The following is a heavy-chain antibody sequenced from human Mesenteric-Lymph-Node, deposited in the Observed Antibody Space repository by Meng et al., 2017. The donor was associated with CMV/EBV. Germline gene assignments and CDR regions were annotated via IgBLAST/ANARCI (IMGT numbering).Heavy chain of an antibody. CDR1: GFTFSSYW. CDR3: ARDANIVVVPAARRHRGGPNWFDP. Sequence: GESLRLSCAASGFTFSSYWMSWVRQAPGKGLEWVANIKQDGSEKYYVDPVKGRFTISRDNAKNSLYLQMNSLRAEDTAVYYCARDANIVVVPAARRHRGGPNWFDPWGQGTLVTVSS. J-gene: IGHJ5*02. V-gene: IGHV3-7*01. CDR2: IKQDGSEK. D-gene: IGHD2-2*01.